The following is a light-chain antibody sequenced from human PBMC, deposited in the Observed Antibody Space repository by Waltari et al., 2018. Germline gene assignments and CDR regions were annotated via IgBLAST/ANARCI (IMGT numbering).Light chain of an antibody. CDR3: QTGGHGTWV. CDR1: SGHSSNI. V-gene: IGLV4-69*01. Sequence: QLVLTQSPSASASLGASVKLTCTLSSGHSSNIIAWLQQQPEKGPRYLMKVNSDGSHNKGDKIPDRFSGSSSGAERYLTISTVQSEDEADYYCQTGGHGTWVFGGGTKLTVL. J-gene: IGLJ3*02. CDR2: VNSDGSH.